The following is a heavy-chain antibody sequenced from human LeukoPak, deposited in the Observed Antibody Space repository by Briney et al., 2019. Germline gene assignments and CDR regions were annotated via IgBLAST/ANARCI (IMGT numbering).Heavy chain of an antibody. CDR3: ATNTMVRGVSYGMDV. J-gene: IGHJ6*02. CDR1: GGSFSGYY. Sequence: KPSETLSLTCAVYGGSFSGYYWSWIRQPPGKGLEWIGEINHSGSTNYNPSLKSRVIISVDTSKNQFSLKLSSVTAADTAVYYCATNTMVRGVSYGMDVWGQGTTVTVSS. V-gene: IGHV4-34*01. D-gene: IGHD3-10*01. CDR2: INHSGST.